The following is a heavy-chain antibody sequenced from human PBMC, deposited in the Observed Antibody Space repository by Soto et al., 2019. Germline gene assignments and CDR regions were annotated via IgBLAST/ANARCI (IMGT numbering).Heavy chain of an antibody. CDR2: IYYTGST. CDR1: GSSISSSNW. CDR3: ARTMIAAAGENDAFDI. D-gene: IGHD6-25*01. V-gene: IGHV4-28*01. J-gene: IGHJ3*02. Sequence: SGTLSLTCAISGSSISSSNWCGWIRQSPGKGLEWIGNIYYTGSTYYNRSLKSRVTMSVETSRNQFFLKLSSVTAVDTAMYFCARTMIAAAGENDAFDIWGQGTMVS.